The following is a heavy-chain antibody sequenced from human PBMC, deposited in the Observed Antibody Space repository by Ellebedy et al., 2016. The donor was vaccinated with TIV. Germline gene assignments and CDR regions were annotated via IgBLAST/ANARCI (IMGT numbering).Heavy chain of an antibody. CDR1: GFTFNNYA. CDR2: ISHTGTRT. Sequence: PGGSLRLSCAASGFTFNNYAMSWVRQAPGKGLEWVSTISHTGTRTYYTNSVEGRFTISRDNSKGTVDLQMNSLRVEDTAVYFCAKDRTPGDGYWVFDDWGQGTLVTVSS. CDR3: AKDRTPGDGYWVFDD. V-gene: IGHV3-23*01. J-gene: IGHJ4*02. D-gene: IGHD5-18*01.